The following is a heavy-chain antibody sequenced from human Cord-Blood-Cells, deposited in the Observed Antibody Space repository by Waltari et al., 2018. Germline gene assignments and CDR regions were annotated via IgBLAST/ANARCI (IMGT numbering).Heavy chain of an antibody. CDR2: DNPNSVGT. Sequence: QVQLVQSGAEVKKPGASVKVSCKASGYTFTGYYMHWVRQAPGQGLEWMGWDNPNSVGTNDSQKYRGRVTMTRDTSISTAYMELSRLRSDDTAVYYCARSKDYYGSGSYFDYWGQGTLVTVSS. V-gene: IGHV1-2*02. CDR1: GYTFTGYY. D-gene: IGHD3-10*01. J-gene: IGHJ4*02. CDR3: ARSKDYYGSGSYFDY.